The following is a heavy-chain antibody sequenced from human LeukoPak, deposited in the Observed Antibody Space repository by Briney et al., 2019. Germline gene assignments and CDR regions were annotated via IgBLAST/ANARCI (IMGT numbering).Heavy chain of an antibody. D-gene: IGHD2-2*01. CDR1: GFTFSSYS. Sequence: GGSLRLSCAASGFTFSSYSMNWVRQAPGKGLEWVSYISSRSSTIHYADSVKGRFTISRDNAKNSLYLQMNSLRAEDTAVYYCARVIIDCSSTSCYWGGYFDYWGQGTLVTVSS. V-gene: IGHV3-48*04. CDR2: ISSRSSTI. J-gene: IGHJ4*02. CDR3: ARVIIDCSSTSCYWGGYFDY.